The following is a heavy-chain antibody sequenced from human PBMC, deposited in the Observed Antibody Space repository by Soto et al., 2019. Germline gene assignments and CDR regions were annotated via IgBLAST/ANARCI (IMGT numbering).Heavy chain of an antibody. V-gene: IGHV4-31*03. J-gene: IGHJ4*02. CDR2: IYYSGST. Sequence: PSETLSLTCTVSGGSISSGGYYWSWIRQHPGKGLEWIGYIYYSGSTYYNPSLKSRVTISVDTSKNQFSLKLSSVTAADTAVYYCARFKNFDWLSYRCFDYWGQGTLVTVSS. CDR1: GGSISSGGYY. D-gene: IGHD3-9*01. CDR3: ARFKNFDWLSYRCFDY.